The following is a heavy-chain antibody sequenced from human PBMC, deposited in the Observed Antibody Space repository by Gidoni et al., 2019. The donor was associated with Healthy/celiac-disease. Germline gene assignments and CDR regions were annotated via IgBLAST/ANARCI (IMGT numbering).Heavy chain of an antibody. CDR2: ISSSGSTI. CDR3: ARDGYCSSTSCYEDYYFDY. J-gene: IGHJ4*02. D-gene: IGHD2-2*03. Sequence: EVQLVESGGGLVQPGGSLRLSCAASGFPFSTYELNWVRQAPGKGLEWVPYISSSGSTIYYADSVKGRFNISRDNAKNSQYLQMNSLRAEDTAVYYCARDGYCSSTSCYEDYYFDYGGQGTLVTVSS. CDR1: GFPFSTYE. V-gene: IGHV3-48*03.